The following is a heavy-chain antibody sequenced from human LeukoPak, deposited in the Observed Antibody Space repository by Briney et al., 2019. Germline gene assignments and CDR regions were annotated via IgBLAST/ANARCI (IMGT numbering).Heavy chain of an antibody. CDR3: ARETPPGYCSSTSCAKGPFDY. Sequence: SETLSLTCTVSGGSISSYYWSWIRQPPGKGLEWIGEINHSGSTNYNPSLKSRVTISVDTSKNQFSLKLSSVTAADTAVYYCARETPPGYCSSTSCAKGPFDYWGQGTLVTVSS. CDR1: GGSISSYY. J-gene: IGHJ4*02. D-gene: IGHD2-2*01. CDR2: INHSGST. V-gene: IGHV4-34*01.